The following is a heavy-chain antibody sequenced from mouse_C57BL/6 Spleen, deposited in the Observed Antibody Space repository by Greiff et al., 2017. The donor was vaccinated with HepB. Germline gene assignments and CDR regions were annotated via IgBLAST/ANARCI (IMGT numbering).Heavy chain of an antibody. J-gene: IGHJ4*01. V-gene: IGHV1-64*01. Sequence: VQLQQPGAELVKPGASVKLSCKASGYTFTSYWMHWVKQRPGQGLEWIGMIHPNSGSTNYNEKFKSKATLTVDKSSSTAYMQLSSLTSEDSAVYYCARFFYDGYYDYAMDYWGQGTSVTVSS. CDR1: GYTFTSYW. CDR3: ARFFYDGYYDYAMDY. D-gene: IGHD2-3*01. CDR2: IHPNSGST.